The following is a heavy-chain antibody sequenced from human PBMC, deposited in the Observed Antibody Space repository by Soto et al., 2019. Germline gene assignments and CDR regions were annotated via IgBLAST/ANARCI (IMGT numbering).Heavy chain of an antibody. D-gene: IGHD6-19*01. CDR2: ISAYNGNT. CDR3: ARCLAAVAGASYYGMDV. Sequence: ASVKVSCTDCGYSFTSYGRSWVRQAPGQGLEWMGWISAYNGNTNYAQKLQGRVTMTTDTSTSTAYMELRSLRSDDTAVYYCARCLAAVAGASYYGMDVWGQGTTVTVSS. V-gene: IGHV1-18*01. J-gene: IGHJ6*02. CDR1: GYSFTSYG.